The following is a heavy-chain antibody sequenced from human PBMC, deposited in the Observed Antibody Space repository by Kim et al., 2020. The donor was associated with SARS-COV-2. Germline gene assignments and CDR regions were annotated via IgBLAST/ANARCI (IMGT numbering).Heavy chain of an antibody. J-gene: IGHJ6*02. CDR3: AKDRNGSSASSFGMDV. V-gene: IGHV3-23*01. Sequence: DSVKGRLTISRDNSTNPLYLQMDGLRAEDTALYYCAKDRNGSSASSFGMDVWGQGTTVTVSS. D-gene: IGHD2-2*01.